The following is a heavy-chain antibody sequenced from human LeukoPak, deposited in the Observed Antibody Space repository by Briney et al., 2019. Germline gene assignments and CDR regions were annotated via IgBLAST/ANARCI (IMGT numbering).Heavy chain of an antibody. CDR2: ISYDGSNK. V-gene: IGHV3-30*18. J-gene: IGHJ4*02. D-gene: IGHD6-13*01. Sequence: PGGSLRLSCAASGFAFSSYGMHWVRQAPGKGLEWVAVISYDGSNKYYADSVKGRFTISRDNSKNTLYLQMNSLRAEDTALYFCAKATYSTSPGYYFDYWGQGTLVTVSS. CDR3: AKATYSTSPGYYFDY. CDR1: GFAFSSYG.